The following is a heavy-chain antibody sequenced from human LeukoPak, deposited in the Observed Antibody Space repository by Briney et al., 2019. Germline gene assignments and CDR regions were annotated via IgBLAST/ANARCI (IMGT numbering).Heavy chain of an antibody. D-gene: IGHD2-15*01. CDR2: ISGSGGST. CDR1: GFTFSSYV. J-gene: IGHJ4*02. V-gene: IGHV3-23*01. Sequence: TGGSLRLSCAASGFTFSSYVMSWVRQAPGRGLEWVSAISGSGGSTHYADSVKGRFTVSRDNSKNTLYLQMNSLRAEDTAVYYCAKGDFGVAVVAATGGFDYWGQGTLVTVSS. CDR3: AKGDFGVAVVAATGGFDY.